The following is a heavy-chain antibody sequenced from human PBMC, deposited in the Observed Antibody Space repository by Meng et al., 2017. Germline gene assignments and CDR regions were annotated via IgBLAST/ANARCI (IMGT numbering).Heavy chain of an antibody. Sequence: GGSLRLSCKGSGYSFTSYWIGWVRQMPGKGLEWMGIIYPGDSDTRDSPSFQGQVTISADKSISTAYLQWSSLKASDKAMYYCARHGNDDFWSGYYTDWGQGTLVTVSS. J-gene: IGHJ4*02. V-gene: IGHV5-51*01. D-gene: IGHD3-3*01. CDR2: IYPGDSDT. CDR1: GYSFTSYW. CDR3: ARHGNDDFWSGYYTD.